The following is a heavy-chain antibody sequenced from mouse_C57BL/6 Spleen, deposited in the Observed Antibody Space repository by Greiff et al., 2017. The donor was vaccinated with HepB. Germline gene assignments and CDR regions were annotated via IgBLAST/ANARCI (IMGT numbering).Heavy chain of an antibody. CDR1: GFTFSDYY. D-gene: IGHD3-3*01. Sequence: EVKLVESEGGLVQPGSSMKLSCTASGFTFSDYYMAWVRQVPEKGLEWVANINYDGSSTYYLDSLKSRFIISRDNAKNILYLQMSSLKSEDTATYYCARDEGDGGFDYWGQGTTLTVSS. CDR3: ARDEGDGGFDY. CDR2: INYDGSST. V-gene: IGHV5-16*01. J-gene: IGHJ2*01.